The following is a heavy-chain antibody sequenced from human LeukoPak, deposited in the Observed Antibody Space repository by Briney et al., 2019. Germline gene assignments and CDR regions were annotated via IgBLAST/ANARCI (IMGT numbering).Heavy chain of an antibody. CDR3: AKGSYYDSSGSFYFDY. D-gene: IGHD3-22*01. V-gene: IGHV3-23*01. Sequence: PGGSLRLSCAASGFTFSSYAISWVRQAPGKGLEWVSGISGSSDNTYYADSVKGRFTISRDNSKNTLYVQVNSLGTEDTAAYYCAKGSYYDSSGSFYFDYWGQGTLVTVSS. J-gene: IGHJ4*02. CDR2: ISGSSDNT. CDR1: GFTFSSYA.